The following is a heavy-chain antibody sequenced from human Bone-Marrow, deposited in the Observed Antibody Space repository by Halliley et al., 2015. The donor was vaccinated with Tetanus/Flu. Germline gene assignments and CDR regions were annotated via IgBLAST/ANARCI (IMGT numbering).Heavy chain of an antibody. CDR2: SGGAT. D-gene: IGHD3-10*01. J-gene: IGHJ6*02. Sequence: SGGATFYADSVRGRFTISRDNAKNTLYLQMNSLRVDDTAMYYCARDYGSDRTGYYGLDVWGQGATVTVSS. V-gene: IGHV3-53*01. CDR3: ARDYGSDRTGYYGLDV.